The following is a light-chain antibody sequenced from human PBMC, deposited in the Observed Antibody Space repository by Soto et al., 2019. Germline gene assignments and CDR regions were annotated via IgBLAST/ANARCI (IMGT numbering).Light chain of an antibody. V-gene: IGKV1-9*01. CDR1: QGVSSS. Sequence: IPLTQSPSSLSASVGDRVTITCRASQGVSSSLAWYQQKAGKAPNLLIYVASTLLSGVPSRFRGSGSGTDFTLTISSLQPEDFATYYCQHLHSYPFTFGQGTRLEIK. J-gene: IGKJ5*01. CDR2: VAS. CDR3: QHLHSYPFT.